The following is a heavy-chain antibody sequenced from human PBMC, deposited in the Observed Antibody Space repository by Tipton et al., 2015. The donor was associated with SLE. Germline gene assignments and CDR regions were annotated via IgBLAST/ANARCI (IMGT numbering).Heavy chain of an antibody. CDR3: AATVTALSGAVYYGMDV. CDR2: IVVGSGLT. CDR1: GFTFSTSA. J-gene: IGHJ6*02. D-gene: IGHD2-8*02. Sequence: QSGAEVKKPGTSVKVSCKASGFTFSTSAMHWVRQARGQRLEWIGWIVVGSGLTTYAQKFQERVTTSSDMSTTTVFLELSSLGSEDTAMYYCAATVTALSGAVYYGMDVWGHGTTVTVSS. V-gene: IGHV1-58*02.